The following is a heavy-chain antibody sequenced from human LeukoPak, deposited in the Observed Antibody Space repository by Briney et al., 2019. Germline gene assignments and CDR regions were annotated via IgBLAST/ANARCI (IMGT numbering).Heavy chain of an antibody. Sequence: SETLSLTCTVSGGSISSYYWSWIREPPGKGLEWIGRIYTSGSITYNPSLKSRVSMSVDTSKNQFYLKVSSVTAADTAVYYCARDPIGYCSGGSCYGDYWGQGTLVTVSS. J-gene: IGHJ4*02. V-gene: IGHV4-4*07. CDR1: GGSISSYY. D-gene: IGHD2-15*01. CDR2: IYTSGSI. CDR3: ARDPIGYCSGGSCYGDY.